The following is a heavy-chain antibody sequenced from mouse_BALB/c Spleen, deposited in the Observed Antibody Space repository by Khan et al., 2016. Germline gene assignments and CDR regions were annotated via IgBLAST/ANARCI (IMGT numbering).Heavy chain of an antibody. Sequence: VQLQQSGPELVKTGASVNISCKASGYTFTDYNMHWVKQSHGKSLEWIGYIYPYTGDIGNDSKFKSKATLTVASSSSTAYMVHRSLTSEDSAVFDGARREEGYDAEGRDDWGHGTSVTVSS. CDR1: GYTFTDYN. J-gene: IGHJ4*01. CDR2: IYPYTGDI. CDR3: ARREEGYDAEGRDD. V-gene: IGHV1S29*02. D-gene: IGHD2-2*01.